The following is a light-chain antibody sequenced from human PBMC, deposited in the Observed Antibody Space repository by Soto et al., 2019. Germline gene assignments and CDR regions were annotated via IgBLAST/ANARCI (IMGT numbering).Light chain of an antibody. CDR1: QSVSSNY. Sequence: EIVLTQSPGTLSLSPGERATLSCRASQSVSSNYLAWYQRKPGQAPRLLIYGASNRATGSPNRFSGSGSGTDFTLTITRLEPEDFLVYYCQQYGSSPPTFGQGTKVDI. CDR2: GAS. CDR3: QQYGSSPPT. J-gene: IGKJ1*01. V-gene: IGKV3-20*01.